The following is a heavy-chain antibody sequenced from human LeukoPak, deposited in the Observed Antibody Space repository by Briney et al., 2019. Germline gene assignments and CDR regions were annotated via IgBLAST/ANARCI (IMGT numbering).Heavy chain of an antibody. CDR1: GGSVSSGSYY. V-gene: IGHV4-39*01. Sequence: ASETLSLTCTVSGGSVSSGSYYWSWIRQPPGKGLEWIGSIYYSGSTYYNPSLKSRVTISVDTSKNQFSLKLSSVTAADTAVYYCPRIAVAGYFDYWGQGTLVTVSS. CDR3: PRIAVAGYFDY. J-gene: IGHJ4*02. CDR2: IYYSGST. D-gene: IGHD6-19*01.